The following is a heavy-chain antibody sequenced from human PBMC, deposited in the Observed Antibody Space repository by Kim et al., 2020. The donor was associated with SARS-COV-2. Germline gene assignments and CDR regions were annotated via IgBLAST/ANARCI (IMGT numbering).Heavy chain of an antibody. V-gene: IGHV3-48*04. J-gene: IGHJ4*02. D-gene: IGHD1-20*01. CDR3: VARVYDTNWRLDGG. Sequence: GGSLRLSCAASGFTFNTYSMNWVRQAPGKGLEWISYISMSSGTIYYADSVKGRFTVSRDNAHNSLYLQMNSLRADDTAVYYCVARVYDTNWRLDGGWGQGTLVTVSS. CDR1: GFTFNTYS. CDR2: ISMSSGTI.